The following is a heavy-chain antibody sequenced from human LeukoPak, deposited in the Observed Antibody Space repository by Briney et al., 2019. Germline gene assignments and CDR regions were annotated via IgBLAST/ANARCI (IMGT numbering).Heavy chain of an antibody. D-gene: IGHD3-22*01. CDR2: ISPGGEIP. CDR3: AKDDGWLYYNH. Sequence: PGGSLRLSFAASGFTFSSYSMNWVRQAPGKGLEWVSGISPGGEIPYYADSVKGRFTISRDNSKDTVSLQMHSLRAEDTATYYCAKDDGWLYYNHWGQGTLVTVSS. V-gene: IGHV3-23*01. J-gene: IGHJ4*02. CDR1: GFTFSSYS.